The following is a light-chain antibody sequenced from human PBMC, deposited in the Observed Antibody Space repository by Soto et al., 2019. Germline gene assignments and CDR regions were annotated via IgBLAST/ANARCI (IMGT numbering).Light chain of an antibody. V-gene: IGKV3-20*01. CDR1: QSVSNNY. J-gene: IGKJ1*01. Sequence: EVVVTQSPGTLSLSPGERATLSCRASQSVSNNYLAWYQQKPGQAPRLLIYGASNRATGIPDRFSGSGSGTDFNTTISRLETEDFAVYYCQQYGSSGTFGKGTKVDIK. CDR3: QQYGSSGT. CDR2: GAS.